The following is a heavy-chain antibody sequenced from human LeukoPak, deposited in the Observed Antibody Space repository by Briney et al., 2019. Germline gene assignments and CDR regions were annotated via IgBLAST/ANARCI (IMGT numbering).Heavy chain of an antibody. D-gene: IGHD6-13*01. J-gene: IGHJ6*03. V-gene: IGHV4-4*09. CDR2: IYTSGST. Sequence: SETLSLTCSVSGGSISSYYWSWIRQPPGKGLEWIGYIYTSGSTNYNPSLRSRVTISEDTSKNQVSLNLSSVIAADTAVYHCARRVAAAGTAYYYYFMDVWGKGTTVTVSS. CDR1: GGSISSYY. CDR3: ARRVAAAGTAYYYYFMDV.